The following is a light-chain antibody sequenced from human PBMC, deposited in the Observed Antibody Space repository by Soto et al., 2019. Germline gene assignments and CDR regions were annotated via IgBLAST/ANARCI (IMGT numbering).Light chain of an antibody. CDR1: QTMRSSH. CDR2: GAS. Sequence: EIVLTQSPGTLSLSPGERATLSCRASQTMRSSHLAWYQQKPGQAPRLLIYGASTRTFDVPDRFSGSGSGTNFTLTISRLQPEDFAVYYCQHYSTSLTFGGGTKVEIK. CDR3: QHYSTSLT. J-gene: IGKJ4*01. V-gene: IGKV3-20*01.